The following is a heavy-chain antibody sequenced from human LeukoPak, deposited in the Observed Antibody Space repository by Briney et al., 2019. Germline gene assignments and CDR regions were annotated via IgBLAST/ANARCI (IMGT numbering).Heavy chain of an antibody. Sequence: PGRSLRLSCAASGFTFSSYAMHWVRQAPGKGLEWVAVISYDGSNKYYADSVKGRFTISRDNSKNTLYLQMNSLRAEDTAVYYCARSRAYFDYWGQGTLVTVSS. CDR3: ARSRAYFDY. CDR1: GFTFSSYA. V-gene: IGHV3-30*04. D-gene: IGHD2-2*01. J-gene: IGHJ4*02. CDR2: ISYDGSNK.